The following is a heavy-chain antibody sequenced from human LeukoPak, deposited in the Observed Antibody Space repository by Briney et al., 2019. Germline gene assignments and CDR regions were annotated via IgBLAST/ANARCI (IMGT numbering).Heavy chain of an antibody. CDR1: GYTFTNYY. CDR3: ARVNKYYDILTGYPKPDFDY. D-gene: IGHD3-9*01. CDR2: INPSGGST. V-gene: IGHV1-46*01. Sequence: ASVKVSCKASGYTFTNYYMHWVRQAPGQGLEWMGIINPSGGSTNYAQKLQGRVTMTTDTSTSTAYMELRSLRSDDTAVYYCARVNKYYDILTGYPKPDFDYWGQGTLVTVSS. J-gene: IGHJ4*02.